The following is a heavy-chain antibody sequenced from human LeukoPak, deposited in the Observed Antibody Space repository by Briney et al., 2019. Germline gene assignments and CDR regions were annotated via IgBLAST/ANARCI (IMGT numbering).Heavy chain of an antibody. CDR1: GFTFSSYA. CDR3: AKDSPPPRSGMSFYFDY. J-gene: IGHJ4*02. Sequence: PGGSLRLSCSASGFTFSSYAMSWVRQAPGKGLEGVSVISGSDDKTFYADSVKGRFTISRDNSKNTLYLQMSSLRAEDTAVYYCAKDSPPPRSGMSFYFDYWGQGTLVSVSS. V-gene: IGHV3-23*01. CDR2: ISGSDDKT. D-gene: IGHD6-19*01.